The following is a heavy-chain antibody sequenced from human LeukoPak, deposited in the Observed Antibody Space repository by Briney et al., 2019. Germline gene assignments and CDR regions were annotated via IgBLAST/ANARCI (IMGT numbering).Heavy chain of an antibody. V-gene: IGHV4-4*07. Sequence: SETLSLTCTVSGGSIINYYWSWIRQPAGKGLEWIGRIYTSGSTNYDPSLKGRITVSVDTSKNQFSLKLSSVTAADTAVYYCARDRYYYGSGSPYFDYWGQGTLVTVSS. CDR3: ARDRYYYGSGSPYFDY. CDR2: IYTSGST. CDR1: GGSIINYY. D-gene: IGHD3-10*01. J-gene: IGHJ4*02.